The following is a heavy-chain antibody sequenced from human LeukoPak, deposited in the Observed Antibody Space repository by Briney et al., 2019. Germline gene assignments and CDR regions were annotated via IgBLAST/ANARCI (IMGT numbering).Heavy chain of an antibody. CDR1: GYSFTSYW. Sequence: GGSLKISCKGSGYSFTSYWIGWVRQMPGEGLEWRGIIYPGDSDTRYSPSFQGQVTISADKSISTAYLQWSSLKASDTAMYYCARGYYYDSSGYYVYWGQGTLVTVSS. CDR3: ARGYYYDSSGYYVY. CDR2: IYPGDSDT. V-gene: IGHV5-51*01. D-gene: IGHD3-22*01. J-gene: IGHJ4*02.